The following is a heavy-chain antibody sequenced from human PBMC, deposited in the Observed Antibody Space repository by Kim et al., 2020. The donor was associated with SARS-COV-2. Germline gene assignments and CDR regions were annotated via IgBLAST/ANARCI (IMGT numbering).Heavy chain of an antibody. J-gene: IGHJ3*02. CDR3: ARDLRWGFITMVRGGIPSDALDI. CDR2: IYYSGST. D-gene: IGHD3-10*01. V-gene: IGHV4-59*01. CDR1: GGSISSYY. Sequence: SETLSLTCTVSGGSISSYYWSWIRQPPGKGLEWIGYIYYSGSTNYNPSLKSRVTISVDTAKNQFSLKLSSVTAAGTAVYYCARDLRWGFITMVRGGIPSDALDIWGQGTMVTVSS.